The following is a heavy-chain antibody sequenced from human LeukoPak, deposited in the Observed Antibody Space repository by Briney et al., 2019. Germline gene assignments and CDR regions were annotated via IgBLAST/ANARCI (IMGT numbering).Heavy chain of an antibody. CDR3: ARDQAPFDY. J-gene: IGHJ4*02. Sequence: ASVKVSCKASGYSFTNYGMTWLRQAPGQGLEWMGWISGYTGNPKYAQKVQGRVTMTTDTSTTTAYMELRSLRSDDTAVYYCARDQAPFDYWGQGTLVTVSS. CDR1: GYSFTNYG. V-gene: IGHV1-18*01. CDR2: ISGYTGNP.